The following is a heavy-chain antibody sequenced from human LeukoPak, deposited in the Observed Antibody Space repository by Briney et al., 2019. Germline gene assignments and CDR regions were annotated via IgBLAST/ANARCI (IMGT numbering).Heavy chain of an antibody. D-gene: IGHD3-10*01. CDR2: ISSSSYYM. CDR3: ARAAGHYFDY. V-gene: IGHV3-21*01. J-gene: IGHJ4*02. CDR1: GFSFSNYS. Sequence: GGSLRLSCAASGFSFSNYSMNWVRQAPGKGLEWVSSISSSSYYMYSADSVKGRFTISRDNAKNSLYLQMNSLRAEDTAVYYCARAAGHYFDYWGQGSLVTVSS.